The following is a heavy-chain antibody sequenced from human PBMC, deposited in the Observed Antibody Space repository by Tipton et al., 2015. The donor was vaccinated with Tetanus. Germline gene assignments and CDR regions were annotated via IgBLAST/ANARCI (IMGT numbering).Heavy chain of an antibody. CDR3: ARTPDYYYGTDV. V-gene: IGHV4-30-4*01. CDR1: GDSLSNGDYY. Sequence: TLSLTCTVSGDSLSNGDYYWSWIRQPPGKGLESIGYIYYSGSTYYNPSLKSRVTISVDTSKNQFSLRLNSVTAADTAVYFCARTPDYYYGTDVWGQGTTVTVSS. CDR2: IYYSGST. J-gene: IGHJ6*02.